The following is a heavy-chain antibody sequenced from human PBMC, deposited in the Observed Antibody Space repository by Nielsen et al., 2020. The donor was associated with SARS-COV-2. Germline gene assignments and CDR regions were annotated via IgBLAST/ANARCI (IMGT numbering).Heavy chain of an antibody. D-gene: IGHD1-26*01. CDR3: LTEGWDQFGYFNY. J-gene: IGHJ4*02. Sequence: GGSLRLSCEASGFMFSVYAMTWVRQAPGKGLQWVSGVSGIGATHYADSVKGRFTISRDNSKNTLYLQMNSLRAEDTAVYYCLTEGWDQFGYFNYWGQGTLVTVSS. V-gene: IGHV3-23*01. CDR2: VSGIGAT. CDR1: GFMFSVYA.